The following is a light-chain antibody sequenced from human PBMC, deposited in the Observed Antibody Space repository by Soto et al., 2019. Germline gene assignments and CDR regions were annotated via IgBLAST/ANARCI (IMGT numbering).Light chain of an antibody. V-gene: IGLV2-14*01. J-gene: IGLJ2*01. CDR1: SSDVGGYNY. CDR3: SSYKISRTRV. CDR2: DVS. Sequence: QSALTQPASVSGSPGQSITISCTGTSSDVGGYNYVSWYQQHPGKAPKLMIYDVSNRPSGVSNRFSGSKSGNTASLTISGLHAEDEADDYCSSYKISRTRVFGVGNNLTVL.